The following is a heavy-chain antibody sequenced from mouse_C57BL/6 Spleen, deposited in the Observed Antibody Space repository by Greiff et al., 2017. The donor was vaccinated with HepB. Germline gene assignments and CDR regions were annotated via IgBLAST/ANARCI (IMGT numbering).Heavy chain of an antibody. Sequence: EVQLVESGGGLVQPGGSLSLSCAASGFTFTDYYMSWVRQPPGKALEWLGFIRNKANGYTTEYSASVKGRFTISRDNSQSSLYLQMNALRAEDSATYDCARSIGLIYDGYFDYWGQGTTLTVSS. D-gene: IGHD2-3*01. CDR1: GFTFTDYY. CDR2: IRNKANGYTT. CDR3: ARSIGLIYDGYFDY. V-gene: IGHV7-3*01. J-gene: IGHJ2*01.